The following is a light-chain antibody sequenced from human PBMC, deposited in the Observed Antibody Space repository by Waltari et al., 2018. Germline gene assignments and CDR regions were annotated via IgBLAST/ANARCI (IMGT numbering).Light chain of an antibody. CDR2: DAS. J-gene: IGKJ4*01. V-gene: IGKV3-11*01. Sequence: EIVLTQSPATLSLSPGERATLSCRASQNVSTYLAWYQQKPGQAPRLLMFDASKRATGTPSRFSGSGSVKDFTLTISSLEPEDFAVYYCQQRASWLTFGGGTRVEIK. CDR1: QNVSTY. CDR3: QQRASWLT.